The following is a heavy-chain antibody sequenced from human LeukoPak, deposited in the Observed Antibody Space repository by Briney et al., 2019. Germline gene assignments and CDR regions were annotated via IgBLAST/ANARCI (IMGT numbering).Heavy chain of an antibody. CDR2: IYYSGST. CDR3: ARLGSPQGYGGNKAFDI. J-gene: IGHJ3*02. Sequence: PSETLSLTCTVSGGSISSYYWSWIRQPPGKGLKWIGYIYYSGSTNFNPSLKSRVTISVDTSKNQFSLKLSSVTAADTAVYYCARLGSPQGYGGNKAFDIWRHGTMVTVSS. V-gene: IGHV4-59*01. CDR1: GGSISSYY. D-gene: IGHD4-23*01.